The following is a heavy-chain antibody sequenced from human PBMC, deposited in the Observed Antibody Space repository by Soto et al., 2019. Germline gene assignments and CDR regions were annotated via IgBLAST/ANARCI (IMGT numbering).Heavy chain of an antibody. CDR2: IYHSGST. CDR1: GGSISSSNW. V-gene: IGHV4-4*02. Sequence: PSETLSLTCAVSGGSISSSNWWSWVRQPPGKGLEWIGAIYHSGSTNYNPSLKSRVTISVDKSKNQFSLKLSSVTAADTAVYYCARDRFFSDWSYFDYWGQGTLVTVS. CDR3: ARDRFFSDWSYFDY. J-gene: IGHJ4*02. D-gene: IGHD3-3*01.